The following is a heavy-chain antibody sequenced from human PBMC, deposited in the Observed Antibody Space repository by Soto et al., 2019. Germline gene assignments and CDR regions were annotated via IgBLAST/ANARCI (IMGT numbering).Heavy chain of an antibody. CDR1: GDIFSGYS. V-gene: IGHV1-69*14. D-gene: IGHD5-18*01. Sequence: QVQLVQSGAEVKKPGSSVKVSCKTSGDIFSGYSISWVRQAPGQGLEWMGGIIPIFGTTNYAQRFHGRVTITADKSASTVYMELYSLKSEDTAVYCCARDLGNGYDPGDYWGQGTLVTVSS. CDR3: ARDLGNGYDPGDY. J-gene: IGHJ4*02. CDR2: IIPIFGTT.